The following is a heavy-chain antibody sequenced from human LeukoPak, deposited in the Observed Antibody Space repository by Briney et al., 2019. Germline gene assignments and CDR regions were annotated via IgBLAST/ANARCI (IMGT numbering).Heavy chain of an antibody. CDR3: ARVYSSASISDN. CDR1: GFTFSSYS. CDR2: ISSSSSYI. V-gene: IGHV3-21*01. J-gene: IGHJ4*03. Sequence: PGGSLRLSCAASGFTFSSYSMNWVRQAPGKGLEWVSSISSSSSYIYYADSVKGRFTISRDNAKNSLYLQMNSLRAEDTAVYFCARVYSSASISDNWGDGTLVSASS. D-gene: IGHD6-13*01.